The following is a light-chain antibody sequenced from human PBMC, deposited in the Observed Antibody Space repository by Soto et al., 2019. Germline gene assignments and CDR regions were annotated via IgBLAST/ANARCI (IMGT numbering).Light chain of an antibody. CDR1: QSISSW. Sequence: DIQMTQSPSTLSASVGDRVTITCRASQSISSWVAWYQQKLGKAPKLLIYKASSLESGVPSRFSGSGSGTDFTLTISSLQPDDFATYYCQQYNSYPYTFGHGTKLEIK. V-gene: IGKV1-5*03. J-gene: IGKJ2*01. CDR2: KAS. CDR3: QQYNSYPYT.